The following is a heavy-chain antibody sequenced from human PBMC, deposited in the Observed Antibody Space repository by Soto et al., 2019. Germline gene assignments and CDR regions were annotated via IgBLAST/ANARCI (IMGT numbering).Heavy chain of an antibody. CDR1: GYTFTSYA. D-gene: IGHD2-21*02. V-gene: IGHV1-3*01. CDR2: INAGNGNT. CDR3: ARSIVVVTAADY. Sequence: QVQLVQSGAEVKKPGASVKVSCKASGYTFTSYAMHWVHQVPGQRLEWMGWINAGNGNTKYSQKFQGRVTITRDTSASTAYMELSSLRSEDTAVYYCARSIVVVTAADYWGQGTLVTVSS. J-gene: IGHJ4*02.